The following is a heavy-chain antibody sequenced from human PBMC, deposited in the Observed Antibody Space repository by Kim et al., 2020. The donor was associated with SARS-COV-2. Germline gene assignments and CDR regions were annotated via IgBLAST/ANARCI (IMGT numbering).Heavy chain of an antibody. D-gene: IGHD1-26*01. J-gene: IGHJ3*02. CDR3: ARYRSELLGAFDI. V-gene: IGHV4-39*01. Sequence: CNPSLKSRVTISVDTTKNQFSLKLSSVTAADTAVYYCARYRSELLGAFDIWGQETMVTVSS.